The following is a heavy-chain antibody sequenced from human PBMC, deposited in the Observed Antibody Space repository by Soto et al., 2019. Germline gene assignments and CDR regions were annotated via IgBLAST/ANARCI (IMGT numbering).Heavy chain of an antibody. CDR1: GYIFSSCA. CDR2: ISHDGSNK. J-gene: IGHJ6*02. CDR3: AKDLGAPPYGMDV. Sequence: QVPLVESGGGVVQPGRSLRLSFAASGYIFSSCAMHWVRQAPGKGLEWVAVISHDGSNKHFADSVRGRFTISRDNSKNTLYLQMNSLRAEDTSVYYCAKDLGAPPYGMDVWGQGTTVTVSS. V-gene: IGHV3-30*18. D-gene: IGHD3-16*01.